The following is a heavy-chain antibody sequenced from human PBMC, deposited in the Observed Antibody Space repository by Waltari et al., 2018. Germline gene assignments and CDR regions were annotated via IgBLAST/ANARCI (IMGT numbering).Heavy chain of an antibody. V-gene: IGHV1-69*05. CDR1: GGTFSSYA. J-gene: IGHJ4*02. CDR3: ARDGKGCSGGSCWSY. D-gene: IGHD2-15*01. CDR2: IIPIFGTA. Sequence: QVQLVQSGAEVKKPGSSVKVACKASGGTFSSYAISGGRQAPGQGLEWMGGIIPIFGTANYAQQFQGRVTITTDESTSTAYMELSSLRSEDTAVYYCARDGKGCSGGSCWSYWGQGTLVTVSS.